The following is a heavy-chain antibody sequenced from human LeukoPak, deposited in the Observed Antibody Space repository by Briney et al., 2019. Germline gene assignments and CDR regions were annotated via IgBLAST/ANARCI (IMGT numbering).Heavy chain of an antibody. CDR3: ARTIVVVPATIISYYFDY. CDR2: IYYSGST. CDR1: GGSISSGGSS. J-gene: IGHJ4*02. V-gene: IGHV4-31*03. Sequence: SETLSLTCTVSGGSISSGGSSWSWIRQHPGKGLEWIGYIYYSGSTYYNPSLKSRISISVDTSQNQFSLKLSSVTAADTAVYYCARTIVVVPATIISYYFDYWGQGTLVTVSS. D-gene: IGHD2-2*02.